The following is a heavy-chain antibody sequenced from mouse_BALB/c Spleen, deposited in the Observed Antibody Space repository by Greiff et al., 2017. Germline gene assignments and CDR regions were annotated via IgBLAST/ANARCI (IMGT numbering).Heavy chain of an antibody. J-gene: IGHJ2*01. Sequence: EVQLQQSGAELVKPGASVKLSCTASGFNIKDTYMHWVKQRPEQGLEWIGRIDPANGNTKYDPKFQGKATITADTSSNTAYLQLSSLTSEDTAVYYCARDYGSSYVDYWGQGTTLTVSS. CDR2: IDPANGNT. V-gene: IGHV14-3*02. D-gene: IGHD1-1*01. CDR3: ARDYGSSYVDY. CDR1: GFNIKDTY.